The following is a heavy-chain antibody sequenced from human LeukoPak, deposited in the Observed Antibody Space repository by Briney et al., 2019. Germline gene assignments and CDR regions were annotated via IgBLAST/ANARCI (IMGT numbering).Heavy chain of an antibody. V-gene: IGHV3-13*01. D-gene: IGHD2-21*01. CDR1: GFTFSSYD. Sequence: GGSLRLSCAASGFTFSSYDMHWVRQGIGKGLEWVSGIGADGDTYYPGSLKGRFTISRENAKNSLYLQMNSLRAGDTAVYYCARGKHNWFDPWGQGTLVTVSS. CDR2: IGADGDT. J-gene: IGHJ5*02. CDR3: ARGKHNWFDP.